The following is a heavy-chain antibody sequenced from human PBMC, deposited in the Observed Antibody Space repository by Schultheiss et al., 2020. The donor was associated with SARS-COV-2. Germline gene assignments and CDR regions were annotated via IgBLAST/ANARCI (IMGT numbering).Heavy chain of an antibody. CDR2: IYTSGST. CDR1: GGSISSYY. J-gene: IGHJ6*03. V-gene: IGHV4-4*07. D-gene: IGHD2-21*01. CDR3: ARGPYCGGDCYSGYYYYYMDV. Sequence: SQTLSLTCTVSGGSISSYYWSWIRQPAGKGLEWIGRIYTSGSTNYNPPLKSRVTISVDTSKNQFSLKLSSVTAADTAVYYCARGPYCGGDCYSGYYYYYMDVWGKGTTVTVSS.